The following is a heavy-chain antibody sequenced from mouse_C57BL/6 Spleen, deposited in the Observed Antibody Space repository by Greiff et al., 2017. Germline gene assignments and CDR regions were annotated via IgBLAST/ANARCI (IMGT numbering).Heavy chain of an antibody. V-gene: IGHV1-55*01. D-gene: IGHD2-3*01. CDR3: ARSLSTYAMDY. CDR2: IYPGSGSN. J-gene: IGHJ4*01. Sequence: QVQLQQPGAELVKPGASVKMSCKASGYTFTSYWITWVKQRPGQGLEWMGDIYPGSGSNNYNEKFKSKATLTVDTSASTAYMQLSSLTSEDSAVYYCARSLSTYAMDYWGQGTSVTVSS. CDR1: GYTFTSYW.